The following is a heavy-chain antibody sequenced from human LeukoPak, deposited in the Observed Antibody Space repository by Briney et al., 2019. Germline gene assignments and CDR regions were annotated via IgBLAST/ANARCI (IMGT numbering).Heavy chain of an antibody. CDR1: GFTFSSYE. V-gene: IGHV3-48*03. J-gene: IGHJ4*02. Sequence: GGSLRLSCAASGFTFSSYEMTWVCQAPGKGLEWVSYISSSGSNIYYADSVKGRFTISRDNAKNSLYLQMNSLRAEDTAVYYCASGLGITMVRGDPPYYFDYWGQGTLVTVSS. CDR3: ASGLGITMVRGDPPYYFDY. CDR2: ISSSGSNI. D-gene: IGHD3-10*01.